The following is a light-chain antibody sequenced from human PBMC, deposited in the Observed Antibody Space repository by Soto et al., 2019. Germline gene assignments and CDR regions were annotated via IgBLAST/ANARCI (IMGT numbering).Light chain of an antibody. Sequence: QSVLTQPPSASGSPGQSVTISCTGTSSDVGGYNYVSWYQQHPGKAPKLMIYEVSKRPSGVPDRFSGSKSGNTASLTVSGIQAEDEADYYCISYAGSNNYYVFGTGTKLTVL. V-gene: IGLV2-8*01. CDR2: EVS. CDR1: SSDVGGYNY. J-gene: IGLJ1*01. CDR3: ISYAGSNNYYV.